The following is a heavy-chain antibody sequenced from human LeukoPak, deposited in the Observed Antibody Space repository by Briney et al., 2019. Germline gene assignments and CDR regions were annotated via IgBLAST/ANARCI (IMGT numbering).Heavy chain of an antibody. CDR3: ARDPYSRSWSYGMDV. D-gene: IGHD6-13*01. Sequence: PGGSLRLSYTASGFTFSTYWMSWVRQTPEKGLERVANIKEDGSEEVYVDSVKGRFTISRDNAKSSLYVQMNSLRTEDTAVYYCARDPYSRSWSYGMDVWGQGTTVTVSS. CDR2: IKEDGSEE. J-gene: IGHJ6*02. V-gene: IGHV3-7*05. CDR1: GFTFSTYW.